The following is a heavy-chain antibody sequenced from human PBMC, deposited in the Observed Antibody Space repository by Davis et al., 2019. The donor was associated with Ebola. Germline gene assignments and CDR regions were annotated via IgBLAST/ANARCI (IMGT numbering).Heavy chain of an antibody. Sequence: PGGSLRLSCPASGFTFSTCAMHWVRHAPGKGLEWVALIWPDGRSQKYADPVQGRFSISRDNSKSTLYLQMNTLKVEDTAVYYCASGPSDYYSLPPQDYWGQGTRVTVSS. D-gene: IGHD3-10*01. CDR1: GFTFSTCA. V-gene: IGHV3-33*01. J-gene: IGHJ4*02. CDR2: IWPDGRSQ. CDR3: ASGPSDYYSLPPQDY.